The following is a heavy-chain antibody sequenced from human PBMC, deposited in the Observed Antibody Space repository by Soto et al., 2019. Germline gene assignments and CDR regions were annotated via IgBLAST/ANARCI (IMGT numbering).Heavy chain of an antibody. Sequence: EVQVVESGGGLVQPGGSLRLSCAVSGFTFSNYWMTWVRQAPGKGLEWVDYMNQDGSQIYYVDSLRGQFTISSDNAKNSLYLQKNSLRVDDTAVYYCARDRGTNTHEYWGQGTLVTVSS. J-gene: IGHJ4*02. CDR3: ARDRGTNTHEY. CDR1: GFTFSNYW. CDR2: MNQDGSQI. D-gene: IGHD1-1*01. V-gene: IGHV3-7*01.